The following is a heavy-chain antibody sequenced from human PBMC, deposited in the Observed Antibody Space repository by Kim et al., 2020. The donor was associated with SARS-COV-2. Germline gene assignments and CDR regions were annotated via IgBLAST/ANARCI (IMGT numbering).Heavy chain of an antibody. CDR3: ARGRSSSWDFDY. D-gene: IGHD6-13*01. J-gene: IGHJ4*02. V-gene: IGHV4-34*01. Sequence: TYNPSLKSRVTISVDTSKNQFSLKLSSVTAADTAVYYCARGRSSSWDFDYWGQGTLVTVSS.